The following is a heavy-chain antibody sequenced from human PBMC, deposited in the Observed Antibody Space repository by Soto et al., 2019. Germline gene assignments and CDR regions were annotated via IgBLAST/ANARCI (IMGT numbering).Heavy chain of an antibody. Sequence: GESLKISCKGSGYSFTSYWIGWVRQMPGKGLEWMGIIYPGDSDTRYSPSFQGQVTISADKSISTAYLQWSSLKASDTAMYYCARSRLAGHTYNWFDPWGQGTLVTVSS. J-gene: IGHJ5*02. CDR3: ARSRLAGHTYNWFDP. V-gene: IGHV5-51*01. CDR1: GYSFTSYW. CDR2: IYPGDSDT. D-gene: IGHD6-19*01.